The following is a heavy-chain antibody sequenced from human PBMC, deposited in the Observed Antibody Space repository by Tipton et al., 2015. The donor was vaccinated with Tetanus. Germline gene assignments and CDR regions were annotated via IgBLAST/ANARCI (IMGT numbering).Heavy chain of an antibody. CDR1: GLNFSTYA. Sequence: SLRLSCAASGLNFSTYAMSWVRQAPGKGLEWVSSLSGSADRTFYAGPVKGRFTIPRDNSKNTLYLQMNGLRVEDTAVYYCSAAPGAHWGQGTLVTVSS. CDR3: SAAPGAH. CDR2: LSGSADRT. J-gene: IGHJ1*01. D-gene: IGHD2-15*01. V-gene: IGHV3-23*01.